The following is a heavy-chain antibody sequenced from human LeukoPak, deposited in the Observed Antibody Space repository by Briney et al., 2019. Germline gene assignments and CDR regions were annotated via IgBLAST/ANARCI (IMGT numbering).Heavy chain of an antibody. J-gene: IGHJ6*02. Sequence: GGSLRLSCAASGFTFDNYAMNWVRQAPGKGLEWVLVISGSGDYTYYADSVKGRFTISRDNSQNTLYLQLNSLRAEDTAIYYCARDTSFNYGAHAMDVWGQGTTVTVSS. CDR1: GFTFDNYA. CDR2: ISGSGDYT. V-gene: IGHV3-23*01. CDR3: ARDTSFNYGAHAMDV. D-gene: IGHD4/OR15-4a*01.